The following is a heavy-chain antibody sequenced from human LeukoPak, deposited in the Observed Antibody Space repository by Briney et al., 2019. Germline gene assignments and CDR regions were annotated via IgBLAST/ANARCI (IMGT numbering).Heavy chain of an antibody. Sequence: PAETLSLTCTVSGGSITCGGYSWNWIRQPAGKGLEWIGRIHTSGSGNYNPSLKSRFTFSVDTSKNHFSLNLSSVTAADTAIYYCARTLVPSIHERFHIWGQGTKVTVSS. V-gene: IGHV4-61*02. CDR2: IHTSGSG. D-gene: IGHD4/OR15-4a*01. CDR3: ARTLVPSIHERFHI. CDR1: GGSITCGGYS. J-gene: IGHJ3*02.